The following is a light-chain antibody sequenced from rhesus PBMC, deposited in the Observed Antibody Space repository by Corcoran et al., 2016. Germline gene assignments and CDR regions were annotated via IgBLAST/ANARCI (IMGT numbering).Light chain of an antibody. CDR1: SSDIGGYNY. CDR2: DVN. J-gene: IGLJ1*01. CDR3: NSYAGSNTFI. Sequence: QAALTQPRSVSGSPGQSVTISCTGTSSDIGGYNYVSWYQQRPGTVPKLMLYDVNKRPSGVSDRFTGSKSGNTASLHISGLQAEDEAHYYCNSYAGSNTFIFGTGTRLTVL. V-gene: IGLV2-32*02.